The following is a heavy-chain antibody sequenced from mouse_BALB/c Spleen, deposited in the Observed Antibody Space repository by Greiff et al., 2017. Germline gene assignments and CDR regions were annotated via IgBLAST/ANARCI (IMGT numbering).Heavy chain of an antibody. Sequence: QVQLQQSGPGLVAPSQSLSITCTVSGFSLTSYGVHWVRQPPGKGLEWLGVIWAGGSTNYNSALMSRLSISKDNSKSQVFLKMNSLQTDDTAMYYCAQSGNYEAWFAYWGQGTLVTVSA. CDR3: AQSGNYEAWFAY. V-gene: IGHV2-9*02. J-gene: IGHJ3*01. CDR1: GFSLTSYG. CDR2: IWAGGST. D-gene: IGHD2-1*01.